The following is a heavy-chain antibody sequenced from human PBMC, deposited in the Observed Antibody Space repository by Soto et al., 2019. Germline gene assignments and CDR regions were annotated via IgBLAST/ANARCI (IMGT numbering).Heavy chain of an antibody. Sequence: TLSLTCTVSGGSMSSYYWTWIRQPAGKGLEWIGRVFTTGTTDYNPSLKGRVTISVDTSKNQFSLSLRSVTAADTAIYYCARDFNSIFDDFADMRWNFDPWGQGTLVTVSS. V-gene: IGHV4-4*07. J-gene: IGHJ5*02. CDR3: ARDFNSIFDDFADMRWNFDP. D-gene: IGHD3-3*02. CDR1: GGSMSSYY. CDR2: VFTTGTT.